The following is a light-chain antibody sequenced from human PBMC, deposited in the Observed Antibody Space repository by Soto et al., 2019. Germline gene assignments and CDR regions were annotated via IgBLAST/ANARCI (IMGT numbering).Light chain of an antibody. CDR1: QSISNW. J-gene: IGKJ2*01. Sequence: DIQMTQSPSTLCASEADRVTITCRASQSISNWLAWYQQKPGKAPKLLIYDASSLESGVPSRFSGSGSGTEFTLTISSLQPDDFASYYRQKHNSDPYTFGQGTKLEIK. CDR3: QKHNSDPYT. CDR2: DAS. V-gene: IGKV1-5*01.